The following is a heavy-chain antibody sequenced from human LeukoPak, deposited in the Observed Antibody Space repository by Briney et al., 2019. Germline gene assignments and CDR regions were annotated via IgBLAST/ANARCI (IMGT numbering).Heavy chain of an antibody. D-gene: IGHD3-16*02. CDR3: AIGDGLGELSSSFDY. CDR1: GFTFSSYA. CDR2: ISYDGSNK. J-gene: IGHJ4*02. V-gene: IGHV3-30*04. Sequence: GGSLRLSCAASGFTFSSYAMHWVRQAPGKGLEWVAVISYDGSNKYYADSVKGRFTISRDNSKNTLYLQMNILRAEDSTMYYCAIGDGLGELSSSFDYWGQGTLVTVSS.